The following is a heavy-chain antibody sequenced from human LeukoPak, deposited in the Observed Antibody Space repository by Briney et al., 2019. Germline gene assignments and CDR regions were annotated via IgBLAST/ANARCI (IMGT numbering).Heavy chain of an antibody. J-gene: IGHJ6*02. CDR3: ARGGGLDV. CDR1: GFTFSSYW. CDR2: INHNGNVN. V-gene: IGHV3-7*03. Sequence: GGSLRLSCAASGFTFSSYWMNWARQAPGKGLEWVASINHNGNVNYYVDSVKGRFTISRDNAKNSLYLQMSNLRAEDTAVYFCARGGGLDVWGQGAPVTVSS. D-gene: IGHD3-16*01.